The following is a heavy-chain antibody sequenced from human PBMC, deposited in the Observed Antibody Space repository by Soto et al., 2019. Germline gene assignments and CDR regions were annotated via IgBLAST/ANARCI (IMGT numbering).Heavy chain of an antibody. V-gene: IGHV3-7*04. Sequence: EAQLVESGGGLVQPGGSLRLSCEASGLTFSSYWMSWVRQAPGKGLEWVAIIKEDGTEIYYVDSVKGRFTISRDNAKNSLYLQMNSLRAEDTAVYYCARDGDGYNRVAFDIWGQGTMVTVSS. CDR1: GLTFSSYW. CDR3: ARDGDGYNRVAFDI. D-gene: IGHD5-12*01. J-gene: IGHJ3*02. CDR2: IKEDGTEI.